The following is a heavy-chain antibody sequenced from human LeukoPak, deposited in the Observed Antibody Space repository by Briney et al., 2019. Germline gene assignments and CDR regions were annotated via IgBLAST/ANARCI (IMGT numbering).Heavy chain of an antibody. D-gene: IGHD1-1*01. J-gene: IGHJ4*02. CDR2: IDHSGNT. CDR3: ASFTLTYNPFDF. CDR1: GGFISSYY. Sequence: PSETLSLTCTVSGGFISSYYWTWIRQPPGKGLEWIGEIDHSGNTNYNPSLKSRVTISADKSKNQFSLRLTSVTAADTAVYYFASFTLTYNPFDFWGQGTLVTVSP. V-gene: IGHV4-34*01.